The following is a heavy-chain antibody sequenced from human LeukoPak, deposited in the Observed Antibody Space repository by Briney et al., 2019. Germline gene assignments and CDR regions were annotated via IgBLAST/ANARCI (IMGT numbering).Heavy chain of an antibody. V-gene: IGHV1-2*02. Sequence: GASVKVSCKASGYTFTGYYMHWVRPAPGQGLEWLGWINHNSGGTNYAQKFQGRVTMTRDTSISTAYMELSRLRSDDTAVYYCARTTETYYDFWSGYYANFDYWGQGTLVTVSS. D-gene: IGHD3-3*01. CDR3: ARTTETYYDFWSGYYANFDY. CDR1: GYTFTGYY. J-gene: IGHJ4*02. CDR2: INHNSGGT.